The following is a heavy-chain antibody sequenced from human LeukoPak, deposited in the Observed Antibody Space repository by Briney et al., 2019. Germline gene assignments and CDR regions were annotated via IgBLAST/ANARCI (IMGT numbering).Heavy chain of an antibody. CDR3: ARTTGRGSVDPGTSGYIDS. CDR1: GGSISSSSYY. CDR2: IYYSGST. J-gene: IGHJ4*02. V-gene: IGHV4-39*07. Sequence: SETLSLTCTVSGGSISSSSYYWGWIRQPPGKGLEWIGSIYYSGSTYYNPSLKSRVTISVDTSKNQFSLKLSSVTAADTAVYYCARTTGRGSVDPGTSGYIDSWGQGSLVTVSS. D-gene: IGHD3-22*01.